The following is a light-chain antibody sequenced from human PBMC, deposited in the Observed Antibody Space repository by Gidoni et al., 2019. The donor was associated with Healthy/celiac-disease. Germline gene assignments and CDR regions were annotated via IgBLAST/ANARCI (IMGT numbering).Light chain of an antibody. CDR1: QDISNY. CDR2: DAS. CDR3: QQYDNLCT. Sequence: DIQMTQSPSSLSASVGDRVTITCQASQDISNYLNWYQQKPGKAPKRLIYDASNLETGVPSRFSGSGSGTDFTFTISSLQPEDIATYYCQQYDNLCTFGQGTKLEIK. V-gene: IGKV1-33*01. J-gene: IGKJ2*01.